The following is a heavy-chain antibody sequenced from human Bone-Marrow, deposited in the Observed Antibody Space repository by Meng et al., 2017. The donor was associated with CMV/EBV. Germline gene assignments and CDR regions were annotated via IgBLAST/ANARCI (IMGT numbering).Heavy chain of an antibody. J-gene: IGHJ4*02. D-gene: IGHD3-3*01. CDR1: GFTFSSYS. Sequence: GESLKISCAASGFTFSSYSMNWVRQAPGKGLEWVSYISSSSSTIYYADSVKGRFTISRDNAKNSLYLQMNSLRAEDTAVYYCARDSVPTLYDFWSGYFGYFNYWGKGTLDTVSS. V-gene: IGHV3-48*04. CDR2: ISSSSSTI. CDR3: ARDSVPTLYDFWSGYFGYFNY.